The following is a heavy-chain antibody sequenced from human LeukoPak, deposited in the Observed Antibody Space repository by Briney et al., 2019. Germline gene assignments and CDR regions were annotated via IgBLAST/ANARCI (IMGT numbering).Heavy chain of an antibody. CDR1: GYTFTSYG. CDR3: ARERENSSGWYEVFFDC. V-gene: IGHV1-18*01. D-gene: IGHD6-19*01. Sequence: ASVKVSCKASGYTFTSYGISWVRQAPGQGLEWMGWISAYNGNTNYAQKLQGRVTMTTDTSTSTAYMELRSLRSDDTAVYYCARERENSSGWYEVFFDCWGQGTLVTVSS. J-gene: IGHJ4*02. CDR2: ISAYNGNT.